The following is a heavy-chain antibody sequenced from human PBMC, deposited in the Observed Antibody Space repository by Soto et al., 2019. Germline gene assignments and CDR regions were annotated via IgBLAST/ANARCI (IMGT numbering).Heavy chain of an antibody. CDR3: ARSVTWRHLGTGY. V-gene: IGHV1-46*01. D-gene: IGHD4-17*01. CDR2: INPSGGST. CDR1: GYTFTTYY. J-gene: IGHJ4*02. Sequence: ASVKVSCKTSGYTFTTYYMHWVRQAPGQGLEWMGIINPSGGSTSYAQKFQGRVTMTRDTSTSTVYMELSSMRSEDTAVYYCARSVTWRHLGTGYWGQGTLVTVSS.